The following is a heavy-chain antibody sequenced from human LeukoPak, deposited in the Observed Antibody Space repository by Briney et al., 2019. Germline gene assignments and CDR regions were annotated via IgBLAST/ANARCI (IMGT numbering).Heavy chain of an antibody. V-gene: IGHV3-66*01. D-gene: IGHD3-10*01. Sequence: GGSLRLSCAASGFTVSGNYTSWVRQAPGKGLEWLSVIHRGGNTYYADSVKGRFTISRDSSKNTVFLQMDSLRAEDTAVYYCARDPGYGLGVDYGDYWGQGTLVTVSS. J-gene: IGHJ4*02. CDR3: ARDPGYGLGVDYGDY. CDR2: IHRGGNT. CDR1: GFTVSGNY.